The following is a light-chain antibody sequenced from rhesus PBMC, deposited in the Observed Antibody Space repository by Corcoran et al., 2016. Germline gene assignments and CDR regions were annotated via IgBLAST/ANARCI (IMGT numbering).Light chain of an antibody. CDR2: GAS. CDR1: LGISKY. Sequence: DIQMTQSPSSLSASVGDTVTITCQASLGISKYLAWYQQKPGKAPKPLIKGASTLQSGVPSRFSGRGSGTDFTPTVSSLLPEDFATYSCQQHNSYPFTFGPGTKLDVE. J-gene: IGKJ3*01. CDR3: QQHNSYPFT. V-gene: IGKV1S14*01.